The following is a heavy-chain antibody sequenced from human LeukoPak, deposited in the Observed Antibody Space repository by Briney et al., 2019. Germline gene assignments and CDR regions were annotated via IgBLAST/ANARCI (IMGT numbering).Heavy chain of an antibody. D-gene: IGHD5-12*01. J-gene: IGHJ4*02. V-gene: IGHV3-43*02. CDR3: AKDRYSGYDLTD. CDR1: GFTFDDYA. CDR2: ISGDGGST. Sequence: GGSLRLSCAASGFTFDDYAMHWVRQAPGKGLEWVSIISGDGGSTYYAGSVKGRFTISRDNSKNSLYLQMNSLRTEDTALYYCAKDRYSGYDLTDWGQGTLVTVSS.